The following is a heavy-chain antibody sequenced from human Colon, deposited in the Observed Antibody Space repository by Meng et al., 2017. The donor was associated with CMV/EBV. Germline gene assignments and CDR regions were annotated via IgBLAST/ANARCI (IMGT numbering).Heavy chain of an antibody. CDR1: GFTFSSYE. Sequence: GSLRLSCAASGFTFSSYEMNWVRQAPGKGLEWVSYISSSGSTIYYADSVKGRFTISRDNAKNTVYLRMNSLRVEDTAVYYCARDDYSGPDYWGQGTLVTVSS. CDR2: ISSSGSTI. V-gene: IGHV3-48*03. D-gene: IGHD2-21*01. CDR3: ARDDYSGPDY. J-gene: IGHJ4*02.